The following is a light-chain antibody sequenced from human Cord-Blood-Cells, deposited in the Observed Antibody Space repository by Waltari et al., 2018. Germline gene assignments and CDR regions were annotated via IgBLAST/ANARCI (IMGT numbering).Light chain of an antibody. V-gene: IGKV1-5*01. Sequence: DIQMTQSPSTLSASVVDRVTITCRASQSISSWLAWYQQKPGKAPKLLIYDASSLERGVPSRFSGSGSGTEFTLTISSLQPDDFATYYCQQYNSYSPYTFGQGTKLEIK. CDR2: DAS. J-gene: IGKJ2*01. CDR1: QSISSW. CDR3: QQYNSYSPYT.